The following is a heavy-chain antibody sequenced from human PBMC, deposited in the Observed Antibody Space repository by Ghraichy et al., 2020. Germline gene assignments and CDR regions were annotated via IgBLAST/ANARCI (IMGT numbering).Heavy chain of an antibody. CDR1: GFSLSTSGVG. Sequence: SGPTLVKPTQTLTLTCTFSGFSLSTSGVGVGWIRQPPGKALEWLALIYWNDDKRYSPSLKSRLTITKDTSKNQVVLTMTNMDPVDTATYYCAHSKVIVATITGCWFDPWGQGTLVTVSS. J-gene: IGHJ5*02. V-gene: IGHV2-5*01. CDR2: IYWNDDK. D-gene: IGHD5-12*01. CDR3: AHSKVIVATITGCWFDP.